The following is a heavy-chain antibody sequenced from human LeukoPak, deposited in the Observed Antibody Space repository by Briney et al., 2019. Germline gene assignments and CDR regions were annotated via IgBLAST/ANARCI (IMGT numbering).Heavy chain of an antibody. Sequence: GGSLRLSCAASGFTFDDYGMSWVRQAPGKGLEWVAIVSFDGTKNYHADSVKGRFTISRENSKNTLYLQMNSLRTDDTAVYYCASITGTTFDYWGQGTLVTVSS. J-gene: IGHJ4*02. D-gene: IGHD1-7*01. CDR2: VSFDGTKN. CDR3: ASITGTTFDY. V-gene: IGHV3-30*03. CDR1: GFTFDDYG.